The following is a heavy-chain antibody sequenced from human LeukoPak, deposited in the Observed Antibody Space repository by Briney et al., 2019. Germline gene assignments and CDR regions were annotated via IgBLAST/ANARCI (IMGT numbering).Heavy chain of an antibody. CDR1: GFTFSSYW. D-gene: IGHD1-1*01. Sequence: GGSLRLSCVASGFTFSSYWITWVRQAPGKGLEWVANIKQDGSEKYYVDSVKGRFTISRDNAKNSLSLQMNSLRAEDTAVYYCARVYLSWNPTDYYFDYWGQGTLVTVSS. V-gene: IGHV3-7*01. CDR3: ARVYLSWNPTDYYFDY. CDR2: IKQDGSEK. J-gene: IGHJ4*02.